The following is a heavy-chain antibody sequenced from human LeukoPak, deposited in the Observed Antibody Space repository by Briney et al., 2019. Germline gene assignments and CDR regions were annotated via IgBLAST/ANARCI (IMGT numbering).Heavy chain of an antibody. Sequence: SETLSLTCTVSGGSISSYYWSWIRQPPGKGLEWIGYIYYSGSTNYNPSLKSRVTISVDTSKNQFSLKLSSVTAADTAVYYCARTPHYDSSGRDYWGQGTLVTVSS. J-gene: IGHJ4*02. D-gene: IGHD3-22*01. CDR1: GGSISSYY. V-gene: IGHV4-59*01. CDR2: IYYSGST. CDR3: ARTPHYDSSGRDY.